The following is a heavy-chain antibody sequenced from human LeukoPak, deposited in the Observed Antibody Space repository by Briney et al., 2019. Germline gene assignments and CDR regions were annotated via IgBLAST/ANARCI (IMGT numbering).Heavy chain of an antibody. CDR2: IYYSGSA. V-gene: IGHV4-59*01. CDR1: GGSISSYY. Sequence: SETLSLTCTVSGGSISSYYWSWIRQPPGKGLEWIGYIYYSGSANYNPSLKSRVTISVDTSKNQFSLKLSSVTAADTAVYYCARERVSYDSSEVAFDIWGQGTMVTVSS. D-gene: IGHD3-22*01. CDR3: ARERVSYDSSEVAFDI. J-gene: IGHJ3*02.